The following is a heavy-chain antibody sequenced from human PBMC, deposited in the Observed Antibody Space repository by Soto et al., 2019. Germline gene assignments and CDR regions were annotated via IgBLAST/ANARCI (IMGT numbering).Heavy chain of an antibody. V-gene: IGHV4-4*02. J-gene: IGHJ4*02. D-gene: IGHD3-22*01. CDR3: ARAYYYDSSGYHFDY. CDR1: GGSISSSNW. CDR2: IYHSGST. Sequence: ASETLSLTCAVSGGSISSSNWWSWVRQPPGKGLEWIGEIYHSGSTNYNPSLKSRVTISVDKSKNQFSLKLSSVTAADTAVYYCARAYYYDSSGYHFDYWGQGTLVTVSS.